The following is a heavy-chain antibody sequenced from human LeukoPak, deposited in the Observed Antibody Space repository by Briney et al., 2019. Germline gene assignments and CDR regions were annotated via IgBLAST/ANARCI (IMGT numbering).Heavy chain of an antibody. J-gene: IGHJ5*02. V-gene: IGHV3-23*01. CDR3: AKDTWCSSSSCWFDP. CDR2: ISGSGVST. D-gene: IGHD6-6*01. Sequence: GGSLRLSCAASGFTFISHAMSWVRQAPGKGLQWVSGISGSGVSTYYADSVKGRFTISRDNSKNTLYLQMNSLRAEDTAVYYCAKDTWCSSSSCWFDPWGQGTLVTVSS. CDR1: GFTFISHA.